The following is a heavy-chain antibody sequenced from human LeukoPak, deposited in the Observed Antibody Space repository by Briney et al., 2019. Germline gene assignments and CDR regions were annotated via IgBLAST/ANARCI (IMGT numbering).Heavy chain of an antibody. J-gene: IGHJ5*02. CDR2: IRAYNGNT. V-gene: IGHV1-18*01. D-gene: IGHD1/OR15-1a*01. Sequence: GASVKVSCKASGYTFTSYVISWVRQAPGQGLEWMGWIRAYNGNTNYAQKLQGRVTMTTDTSTSTAYKELRSLRSDDTAVYYCARVAYNWKNGVDNWFGPWGQGTLVTVSS. CDR3: ARVAYNWKNGVDNWFGP. CDR1: GYTFTSYV.